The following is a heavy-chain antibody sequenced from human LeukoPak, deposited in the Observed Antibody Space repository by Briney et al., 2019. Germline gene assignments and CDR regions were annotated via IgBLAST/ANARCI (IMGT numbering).Heavy chain of an antibody. D-gene: IGHD3-22*01. CDR1: GGSISSGGYY. V-gene: IGHV4-31*03. CDR3: ARERDYYDSSGYSGHWFDP. CDR2: IFSSAST. Sequence: SETLSLTCTVSGGSISSGGYYWSWIRQHPGKGLEWIGSIFSSASTNYNPSLRSRVIISVDTSKNQFSLKLTSVTAADTAVYYCARERDYYDSSGYSGHWFDPWGQGTLVTVSS. J-gene: IGHJ5*02.